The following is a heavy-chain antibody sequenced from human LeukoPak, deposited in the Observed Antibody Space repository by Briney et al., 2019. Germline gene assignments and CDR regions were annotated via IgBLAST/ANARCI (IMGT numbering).Heavy chain of an antibody. CDR1: GGSFSSYF. D-gene: IGHD6-19*01. CDR3: ARRAVAPRGYYYYYYMDV. Sequence: PSETLSLTCTVSGGSFSSYFWSWIRQPPGKGLEWIGYIYYSGSTYYNPSLRSRVTISVDTSKNQFSLKLSSVTAADTAVYYCARRAVAPRGYYYYYYMDVWGKGTTVTISS. J-gene: IGHJ6*03. V-gene: IGHV4-59*01. CDR2: IYYSGST.